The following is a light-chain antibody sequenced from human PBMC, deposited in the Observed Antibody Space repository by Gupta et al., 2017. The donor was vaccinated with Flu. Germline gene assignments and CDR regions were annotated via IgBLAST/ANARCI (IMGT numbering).Light chain of an antibody. CDR2: GAF. CDR3: QQYGSSPQT. Sequence: ERATLSCRASQSVSSTYLAWYQQKPGQAPSLLIYGAFSRATGIPDRFSGGGSGTDFTLTINRLEPEDFAVYDCQQYGSSPQTFGQGTKVELK. V-gene: IGKV3-20*01. J-gene: IGKJ1*01. CDR1: QSVSSTY.